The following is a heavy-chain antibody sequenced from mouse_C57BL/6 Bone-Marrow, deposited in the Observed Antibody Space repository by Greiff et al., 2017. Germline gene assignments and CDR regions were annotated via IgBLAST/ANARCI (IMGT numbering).Heavy chain of an antibody. V-gene: IGHV1-77*01. CDR1: GYTFTDYY. J-gene: IGHJ3*01. D-gene: IGHD2-5*01. CDR3: ARPYYSKSSCFAD. CDR2: IGPGSGST. Sequence: QVQLQQSGAELVKPGASVKISCKASGYTFTDYYINWVKQRPGQGLEWIGKIGPGSGSTYYKEKFKVKATMTADKSSSTAYMQLSILTSDDSAVYFCARPYYSKSSCFADWGQGTLVTVSA.